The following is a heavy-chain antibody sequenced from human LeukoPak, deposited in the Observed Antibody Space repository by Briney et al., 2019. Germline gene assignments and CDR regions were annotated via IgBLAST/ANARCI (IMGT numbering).Heavy chain of an antibody. CDR2: ITSSSSYI. CDR1: GFTFSAYS. CDR3: ARGGSSEIDY. Sequence: GGSRRLSCAASGFTFSAYSMNWVRQAPGKGLEWVSSITSSSSYIYYADSVKGRFTISRDNAKNSLYLEMNSLRAEDTAVYYCARGGSSEIDYWGQGTLVTVSS. V-gene: IGHV3-21*01. J-gene: IGHJ4*02. D-gene: IGHD6-13*01.